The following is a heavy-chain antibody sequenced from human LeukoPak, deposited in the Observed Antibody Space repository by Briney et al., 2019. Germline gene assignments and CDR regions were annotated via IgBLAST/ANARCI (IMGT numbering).Heavy chain of an antibody. J-gene: IGHJ4*02. V-gene: IGHV3-23*01. CDR1: GFTFSSYG. CDR3: AKGYYGSGSYGWFDY. CDR2: ISGSGDRT. Sequence: GGSLRLSCAASGFTFSSYGMSWVRQAPGKGLEWVSAISGSGDRTYYADSVKGRFTISRDNSKNTLFLHMNSLRAEDTAVYSCAKGYYGSGSYGWFDYWGQGTLVTVSS. D-gene: IGHD3-10*01.